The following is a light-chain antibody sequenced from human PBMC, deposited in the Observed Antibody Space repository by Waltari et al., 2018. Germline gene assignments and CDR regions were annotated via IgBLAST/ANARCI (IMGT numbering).Light chain of an antibody. V-gene: IGLV2-11*01. CDR1: STDVGDPKY. CDR2: DGN. CDR3: CSYAGSYVI. J-gene: IGLJ2*01. Sequence: QSGLTQPRSVSGSPGQSVTISCTGLSTDVGDPKYVSWYQQHPGKAPKLMIYDGNKRPSGVPDRFSGSKSANTASLTISGLQAEDEADYSCCSYAGSYVIFGEGTKLTVL.